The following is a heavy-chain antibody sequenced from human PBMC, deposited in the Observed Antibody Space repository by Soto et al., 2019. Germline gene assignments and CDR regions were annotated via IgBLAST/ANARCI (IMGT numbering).Heavy chain of an antibody. CDR1: GFTFSSYA. Sequence: GSLRLSCAASGFTFSSYAMSWVRQAPGKGLKWISSISGSGTSTYYADSVKGRFTISRDNSKNTMYLQMNSLRAEDTALYFCAKENTPDYGDYVDYWGQGTLVTVSS. D-gene: IGHD4-17*01. V-gene: IGHV3-23*01. CDR2: ISGSGTST. J-gene: IGHJ4*02. CDR3: AKENTPDYGDYVDY.